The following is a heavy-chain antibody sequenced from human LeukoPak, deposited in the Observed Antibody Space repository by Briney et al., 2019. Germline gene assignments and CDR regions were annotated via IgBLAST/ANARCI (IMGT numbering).Heavy chain of an antibody. CDR2: IKQGGSEK. D-gene: IGHD3-10*01. CDR1: GFTFSSYW. CDR3: AREGDYYASGSYYNLLDY. V-gene: IGHV3-7*01. J-gene: IGHJ4*02. Sequence: GGSLRLSCAASGFTFSSYWMSWVRQAQGKGLEWVAKIKQGGSEKYYVDSVKGRFTISRDNAKNSLYLQMNSLSAEDTAVYYCAREGDYYASGSYYNLLDYWGQGTLVTVSS.